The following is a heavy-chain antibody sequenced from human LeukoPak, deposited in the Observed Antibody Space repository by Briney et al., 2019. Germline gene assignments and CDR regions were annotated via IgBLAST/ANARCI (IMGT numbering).Heavy chain of an antibody. CDR3: ARESAPMPIAWFDP. CDR1: GYSISSGYY. CDR2: IYHSGST. V-gene: IGHV4-38-2*02. J-gene: IGHJ5*02. D-gene: IGHD3-16*01. Sequence: PSETLSLTCAVSGYSISSGYYWGWIRQPPGKGLEWIGSIYHSGSTYYNPSLKSRVTISVDTSKNQFSLKLSSVTAADTAVYYGARESAPMPIAWFDPWGQGTLVTVSS.